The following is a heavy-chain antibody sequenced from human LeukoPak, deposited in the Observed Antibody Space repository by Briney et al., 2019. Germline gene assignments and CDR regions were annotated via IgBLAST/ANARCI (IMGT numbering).Heavy chain of an antibody. CDR2: IYYSGST. CDR3: ARDGRGYCSSTSCPVDWFDP. V-gene: IGHV4-31*03. D-gene: IGHD2-2*01. Sequence: SETLSLTCTVSGGSISSGGYYWSWIHQHPGKGLEWIGYIYYSGSTYYNPSLKSRVTISVDTSKNQFSLKLSSVTAADTAVYYCARDGRGYCSSTSCPVDWFDPWGQGTLVTVSS. CDR1: GGSISSGGYY. J-gene: IGHJ5*02.